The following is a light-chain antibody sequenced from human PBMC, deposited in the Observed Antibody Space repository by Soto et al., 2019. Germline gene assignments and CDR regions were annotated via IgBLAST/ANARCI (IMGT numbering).Light chain of an antibody. CDR2: GVT. CDR1: SSDVGGYNY. Sequence: QSALTQPASVSGSPGQSITISCTGTSSDVGGYNYVSWYQQHPGIAPKLLIYGVTSRPSGVSTRFSGSKSGNTASLTISGLQAEHEADYHCSSYTSASTLLYLFGTGTKLTVL. V-gene: IGLV2-14*01. J-gene: IGLJ1*01. CDR3: SSYTSASTLLYL.